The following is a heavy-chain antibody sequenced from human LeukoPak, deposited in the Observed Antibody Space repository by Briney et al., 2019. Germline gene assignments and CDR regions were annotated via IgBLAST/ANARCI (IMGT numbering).Heavy chain of an antibody. V-gene: IGHV3-48*01. Sequence: GGSLRLSCAASGFTFSSYSMNWVRQAPGKGLEWVSYISSSSSTIYYADSVKGRFTISRDNAKNSLYLQMNSLRAEDTAVYYCASATPYYYYYMDVWGKGTTVTVSS. CDR1: GFTFSSYS. D-gene: IGHD2-15*01. CDR3: ASATPYYYYYMDV. CDR2: ISSSSSTI. J-gene: IGHJ6*03.